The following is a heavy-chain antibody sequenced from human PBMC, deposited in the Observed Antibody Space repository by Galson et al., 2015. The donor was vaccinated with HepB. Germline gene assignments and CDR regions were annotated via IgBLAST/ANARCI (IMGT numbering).Heavy chain of an antibody. V-gene: IGHV3-21*01. D-gene: IGHD2-2*01. Sequence: SLRLSCAASGFTFSSYTMNWVRQAPGKGLEWVASISSSPTQMFYAESVKGRFSISRDNAKNSLFLQIKTLRGEDTAVYYCARDRRPRCGSTCDLTFDSWGQGTLVTVSS. CDR3: ARDRRPRCGSTCDLTFDS. J-gene: IGHJ4*02. CDR1: GFTFSSYT. CDR2: ISSSPTQM.